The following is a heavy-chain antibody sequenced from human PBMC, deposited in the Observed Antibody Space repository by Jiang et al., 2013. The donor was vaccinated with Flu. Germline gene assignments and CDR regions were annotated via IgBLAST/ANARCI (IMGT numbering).Heavy chain of an antibody. D-gene: IGHD2-2*01. CDR3: ARDGCTSISCYGIYYNYYGVDV. CDR2: ISYDSSNK. CDR1: IHFSRYA. J-gene: IGHJ6*02. Sequence: QLVESGGGVVQPREVPETLLCSLWIHFSRYAMHWVRQAPGKGLEWVAVISYDSSNKYHADSVKGRFTISRDNSKNSLYLQMNSLRPEDTAVYYCARDGCTSISCYGIYYNYYGVDVWGQGTTATVSS. V-gene: IGHV3-30-3*01.